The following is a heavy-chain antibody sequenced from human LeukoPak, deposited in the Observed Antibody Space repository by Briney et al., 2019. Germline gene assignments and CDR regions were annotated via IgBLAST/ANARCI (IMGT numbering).Heavy chain of an antibody. CDR3: ARESERAYYDFWSGYPTFDY. J-gene: IGHJ4*02. CDR2: ISAYNGNT. CDR1: GHTFTSYG. Sequence: ASVKVSCKASGHTFTSYGISWVRQAPGQGLEWMGWISAYNGNTNYAQKLQGRVTMTTDTSTSTAYMELRSLRSDDTAVYYCARESERAYYDFWSGYPTFDYWGQGTLVTVSS. D-gene: IGHD3-3*01. V-gene: IGHV1-18*01.